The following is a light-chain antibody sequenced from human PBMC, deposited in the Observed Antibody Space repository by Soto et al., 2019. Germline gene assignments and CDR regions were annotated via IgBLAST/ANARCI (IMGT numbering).Light chain of an antibody. V-gene: IGKV1-5*01. CDR1: QPINKW. Sequence: DIQLTQSPSTLAASVGDRVTMTCRASQPINKWLAWYQQKPGKAPDLLISDASTLESGVPSRFRGSGSGTECTLIISGLQTEDVGTYYCQEYNPDGPYTFGKETTLEIK. J-gene: IGKJ2*01. CDR3: QEYNPDGPYT. CDR2: DAS.